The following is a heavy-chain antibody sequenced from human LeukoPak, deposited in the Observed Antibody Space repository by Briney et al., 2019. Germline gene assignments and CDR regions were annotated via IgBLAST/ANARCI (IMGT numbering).Heavy chain of an antibody. CDR3: ARGNVRGYCSSTSCRRPQNWFDP. CDR2: INHSGXT. Sequence: XGLEXXGXINHSGXTNYNPSLKSRLTISVDTSKTQFSLKLSSVTAADTAVYYCARGNVRGYCSSTSCRRPQNWFDPWGQGTLVTVSS. D-gene: IGHD2-2*01. V-gene: IGHV4-34*01. J-gene: IGHJ5*02.